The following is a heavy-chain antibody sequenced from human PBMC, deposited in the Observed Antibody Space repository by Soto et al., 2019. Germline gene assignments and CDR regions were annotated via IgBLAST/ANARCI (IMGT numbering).Heavy chain of an antibody. D-gene: IGHD6-19*01. Sequence: GGSLRLSCAASGFTFSSYSMNWVRQAPGKGLEWVSSISSSSSYIYYADSVKGRFTISRDNAKNSLYLQMNSLRAEDTAVYYCARDLEQWLPHSYGMDVWGQGTTVTVSS. J-gene: IGHJ6*02. CDR1: GFTFSSYS. V-gene: IGHV3-21*01. CDR3: ARDLEQWLPHSYGMDV. CDR2: ISSSSSYI.